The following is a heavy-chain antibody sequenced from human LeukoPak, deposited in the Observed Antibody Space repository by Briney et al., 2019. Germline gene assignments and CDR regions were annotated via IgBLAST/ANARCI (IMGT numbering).Heavy chain of an antibody. Sequence: ASVKVSCKASGYTFTSYYMHWVRQAPGQGLEWMGIIDPSGGSTGYAQKFQGRVTMTRDTSTSTVYMELSSLRSEDTAVYYCARDLRFGEWKVQVWGQGTMVTVSS. V-gene: IGHV1-46*01. J-gene: IGHJ3*01. CDR3: ARDLRFGEWKVQV. CDR1: GYTFTSYY. CDR2: IDPSGGST. D-gene: IGHD3-10*01.